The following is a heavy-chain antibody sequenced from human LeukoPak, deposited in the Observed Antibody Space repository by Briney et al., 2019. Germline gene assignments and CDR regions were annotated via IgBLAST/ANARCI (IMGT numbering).Heavy chain of an antibody. D-gene: IGHD6-19*01. CDR3: ARDGSSGWTWYFDY. CDR1: GFTVDSNY. Sequence: GGSLRLSCAASGFTVDSNYLSWVRQAPGKGLEWVSTIYTGGNTYYAASVKGRFTISRDNSKNTLYLQMNSLRAEDTAVYYCARDGSSGWTWYFDYWGQGTLVTVSS. J-gene: IGHJ4*02. V-gene: IGHV3-53*05. CDR2: IYTGGNT.